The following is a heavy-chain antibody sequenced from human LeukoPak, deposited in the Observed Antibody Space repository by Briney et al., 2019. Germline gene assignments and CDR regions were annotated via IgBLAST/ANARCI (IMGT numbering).Heavy chain of an antibody. D-gene: IGHD6-19*01. CDR2: INPNSGGT. J-gene: IGHJ4*02. V-gene: IGHV1-2*02. CDR1: GYTFTGYY. Sequence: ASVKVSCKASGYTFTGYYMHWVRQAPGQGLEWMGWINPNSGGTNYAQKFQGRVTMTRDTSISTAYMELSRLRSDDTAVYYCAREGGGYSSGSIDYWGQGTLSPSPQ. CDR3: AREGGGYSSGSIDY.